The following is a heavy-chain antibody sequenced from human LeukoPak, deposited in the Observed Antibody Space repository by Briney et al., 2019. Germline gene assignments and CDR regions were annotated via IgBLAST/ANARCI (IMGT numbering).Heavy chain of an antibody. CDR3: ASLITTYYYYGMDV. CDR1: GYTFTSYD. J-gene: IGHJ6*02. V-gene: IGHV1-2*02. Sequence: GASVKVSCKASGYTFTSYDINWVRQATGQGLEWMGWINPNSGGTNYAQKFQGRVTMTRDTSISTAYMELSRLRSDDTAVYYCASLITTYYYYGMDVWGQGTTVTVSS. CDR2: INPNSGGT. D-gene: IGHD3-16*01.